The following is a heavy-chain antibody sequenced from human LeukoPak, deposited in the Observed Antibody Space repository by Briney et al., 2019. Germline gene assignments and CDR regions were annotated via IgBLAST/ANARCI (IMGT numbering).Heavy chain of an antibody. CDR3: AREGGYSGYDYDFDY. J-gene: IGHJ4*02. CDR2: IWYDGSNK. CDR1: GFTFSSCG. D-gene: IGHD5-12*01. V-gene: IGHV3-33*01. Sequence: GGSLRLSCAASGFTFSSCGMHWVRQAPGKGLEWVAVIWYDGSNKYYADSVKGRFTISRDNSKNTLYLQMNSLRAEDTAVYYCAREGGYSGYDYDFDYWGQGTLVTVST.